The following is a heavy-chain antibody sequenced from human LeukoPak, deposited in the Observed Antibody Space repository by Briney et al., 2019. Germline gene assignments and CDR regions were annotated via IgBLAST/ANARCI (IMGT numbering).Heavy chain of an antibody. CDR1: GFTFSSNG. V-gene: IGHV3-30*18. CDR3: AKGQYYYDKSDYYYGMDV. CDR2: ISYDGSNK. J-gene: IGHJ6*02. Sequence: GRSLRLSCAASGFTFSSNGMPWVRQAPGKGPEWVAVISYDGSNKYYADSVKGRFTISRDNSKNTLYLQMNSLRAEDTAVYYCAKGQYYYDKSDYYYGMDVWGQGTTVTVSS. D-gene: IGHD3-22*01.